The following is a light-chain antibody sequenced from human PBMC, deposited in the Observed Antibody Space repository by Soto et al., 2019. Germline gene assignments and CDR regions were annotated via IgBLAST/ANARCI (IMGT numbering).Light chain of an antibody. Sequence: QLVLTQPPSVSGAPGQRVTVSCTGSNSNIGAGYDVHWYQQLPGKAPKLLIYGDTNRPSGVPDRFSGSKSGTSASLAITGLQAEDEADYYCQSYDSSLGGSYVFGTGTKLTVL. CDR2: GDT. J-gene: IGLJ1*01. CDR3: QSYDSSLGGSYV. CDR1: NSNIGAGYD. V-gene: IGLV1-40*01.